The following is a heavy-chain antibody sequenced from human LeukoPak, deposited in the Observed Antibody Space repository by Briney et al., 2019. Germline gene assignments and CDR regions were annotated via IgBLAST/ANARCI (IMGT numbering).Heavy chain of an antibody. CDR3: ARVAKERVGGVYYFDY. Sequence: GGSLRLSCAASGFTFSSYSMNWVRQAPGKGLEWVSVIYSGGSTYYADSVKGRFTISRDNSKNTLYLQMNSLRAGDTAVYYCARVAKERVGGVYYFDYWGQGTLVTVSS. D-gene: IGHD1-1*01. J-gene: IGHJ4*02. V-gene: IGHV3-66*01. CDR1: GFTFSSYS. CDR2: IYSGGST.